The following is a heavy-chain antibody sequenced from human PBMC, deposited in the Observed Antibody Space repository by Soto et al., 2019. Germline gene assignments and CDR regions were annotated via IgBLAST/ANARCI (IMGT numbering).Heavy chain of an antibody. J-gene: IGHJ3*02. Sequence: EVQLLASGGGLVQPGGSLRLSCAASGFTFSSYAMSWVRQAPGKGLEWVSAISGSGGSTYYADSVKGLFTISRDNSKNTLYLQMNRLRAEDTAVYYCAKDRYCSGGSCYSEWAFDIWGQGTMVTVSS. CDR2: ISGSGGST. V-gene: IGHV3-23*01. CDR3: AKDRYCSGGSCYSEWAFDI. CDR1: GFTFSSYA. D-gene: IGHD2-15*01.